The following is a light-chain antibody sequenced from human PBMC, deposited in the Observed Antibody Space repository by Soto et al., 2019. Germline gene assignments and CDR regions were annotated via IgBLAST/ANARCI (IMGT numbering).Light chain of an antibody. CDR2: NSK. CDR3: AAWDDSLKGWV. J-gene: IGLJ3*02. CDR1: SSNIGSNP. Sequence: QSVLTQPPSASGTPGQRVTISCSGSSSNIGSNPVNWYQHLPGTAPKLLMYNSKQRPAGVPDRVSGSKSGTSASLAFSGLQSEDEADYYCAAWDDSLKGWVFGGGTKLTVL. V-gene: IGLV1-44*01.